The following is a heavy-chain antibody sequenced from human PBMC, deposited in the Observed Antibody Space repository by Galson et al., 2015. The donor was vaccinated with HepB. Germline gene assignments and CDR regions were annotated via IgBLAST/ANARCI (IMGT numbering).Heavy chain of an antibody. CDR1: GFTFSSYT. CDR3: ARGYFGSGSSSAYWYFDL. CDR2: ISSTGTTM. J-gene: IGHJ2*01. D-gene: IGHD3-10*01. Sequence: SLRLSCAASGFTFSSYTMNWVRQAPGKGLESVSYISSTGTTMYYADSAKGRFTISRDNAQNSLYLQMNSLRDEDTAVYYCARGYFGSGSSSAYWYFDLWGRGALVHVSS. V-gene: IGHV3-48*02.